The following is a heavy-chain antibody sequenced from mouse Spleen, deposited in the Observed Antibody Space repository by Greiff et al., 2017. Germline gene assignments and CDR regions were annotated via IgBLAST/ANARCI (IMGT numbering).Heavy chain of an antibody. CDR2: IWSDGST. D-gene: IGHD1-1*01. V-gene: IGHV2-6*03. Sequence: QVQLQQSGPGLVAPSQSLSITCTVSGFSLTSYGVHWVRQPPGKGLEWLVVIWSDGSTTYNSALKSRLSISKDNSKSQVFLKMNSLQTDDTAMYYCARSITTVVDHWYFDVWGTGTTVTVSS. CDR3: ARSITTVVDHWYFDV. CDR1: GFSLTSYG. J-gene: IGHJ1*03.